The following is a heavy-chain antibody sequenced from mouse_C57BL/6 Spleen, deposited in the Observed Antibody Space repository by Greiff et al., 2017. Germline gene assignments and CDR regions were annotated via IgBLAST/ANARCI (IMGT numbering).Heavy chain of an antibody. J-gene: IGHJ2*01. CDR1: GYAFSSSW. Sequence: VQLQQSGPELVKPGASVKISCKASGYAFSSSWMNWVKQRPGKGLEWIGRIYPGDGDTNYNGKFKGKATLTADKSSSTAYMQLSSLTSEDSAVYFCALLDFDYGGQGTTLTVSS. CDR3: ALLDFDY. CDR2: IYPGDGDT. D-gene: IGHD2-1*01. V-gene: IGHV1-82*01.